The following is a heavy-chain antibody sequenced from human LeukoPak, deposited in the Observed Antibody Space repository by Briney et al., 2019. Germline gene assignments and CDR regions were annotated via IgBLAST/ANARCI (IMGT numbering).Heavy chain of an antibody. D-gene: IGHD3-22*01. CDR1: GFTFSNYE. Sequence: PGGSLRLSCAASGFTFSNYEINWVRQAPGRGLEWVSAISSSSRSIYNADSVKGRFTISRDNAKRSLYLQMNSLRAEDTAVYYCARDRDDDSSGSIDDAFDIWGQGTMVTVSS. J-gene: IGHJ3*02. CDR3: ARDRDDDSSGSIDDAFDI. CDR2: ISSSSRSI. V-gene: IGHV3-21*01.